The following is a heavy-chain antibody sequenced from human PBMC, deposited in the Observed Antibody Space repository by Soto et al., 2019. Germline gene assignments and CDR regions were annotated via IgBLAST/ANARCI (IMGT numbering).Heavy chain of an antibody. D-gene: IGHD3-22*01. CDR3: ARHEYVSSSYDLLDV. V-gene: IGHV4-39*01. J-gene: IGHJ3*01. CDR2: VYYTGTT. CDR1: GGSVTNINYF. Sequence: SETLSLTCSVSGGSVTNINYFWAWIRQSPGKGLEWIANVYYTGTTFYNPSLRSRVSMTIDASKNRFSLNLSSVTASDTALYYCARHEYVSSSYDLLDVWGRGTMVTVS.